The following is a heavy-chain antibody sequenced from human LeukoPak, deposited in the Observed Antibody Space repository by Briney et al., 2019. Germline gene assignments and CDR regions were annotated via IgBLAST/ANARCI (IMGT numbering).Heavy chain of an antibody. V-gene: IGHV1-46*01. CDR3: IREYEGGYFDY. CDR1: GYTFTDYY. D-gene: IGHD2-8*01. CDR2: IYPSVDTT. Sequence: ASVKVSCKTSGYTFTDYYIHGVRQAPGQGLEWIGIIYPSVDTTDSSQKFKGRVTVTRDTSTSTVYMELRTLRSEDTAIYYCIREYEGGYFDYWGQGTLVTVSS. J-gene: IGHJ4*02.